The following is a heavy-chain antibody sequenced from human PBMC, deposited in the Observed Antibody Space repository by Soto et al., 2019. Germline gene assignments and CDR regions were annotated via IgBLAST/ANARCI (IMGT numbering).Heavy chain of an antibody. CDR1: GGTFSSYA. V-gene: IGHV1-69*06. J-gene: IGHJ6*02. CDR3: ASPTREWLPPARDYYYGMDV. CDR2: IIPIFGTA. D-gene: IGHD3-3*01. Sequence: QVQLVQSGAEVKKPGSSVKVSCKASGGTFSSYAISWVRQAPGQGLEWMGGIIPIFGTANYAQKFQGRVTITADKSTSTAYMDRISLRSEDTAVYYCASPTREWLPPARDYYYGMDVWGQGTTVTVSS.